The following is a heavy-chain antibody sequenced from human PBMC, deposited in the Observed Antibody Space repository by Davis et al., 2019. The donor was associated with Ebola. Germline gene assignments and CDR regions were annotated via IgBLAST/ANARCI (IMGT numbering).Heavy chain of an antibody. V-gene: IGHV1-46*03. CDR1: GYTFTSYY. CDR2: INPSGCST. D-gene: IGHD5-12*01. J-gene: IGHJ3*02. Sequence: ASVKVSCKASGYTFTSYYMHWVRQAPGQGLEWMGIINPSGCSTSYAQKFQGRVTVNRDTSTTTVYMDLSSLRSEDTALYYCTTPGGQDSGYDVFDIWGQGTMVTVSS. CDR3: TTPGGQDSGYDVFDI.